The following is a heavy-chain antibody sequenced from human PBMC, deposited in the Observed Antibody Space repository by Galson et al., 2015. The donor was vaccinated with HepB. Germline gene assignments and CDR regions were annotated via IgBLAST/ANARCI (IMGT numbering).Heavy chain of an antibody. V-gene: IGHV4-34*01. CDR3: ARGLAFDI. CDR2: INHSGST. CDR1: GGSFSGYY. J-gene: IGHJ3*02. Sequence: LSLTCAVYGGSFSGYYWSWIRQPPGKGLEWIGEINHSGSTNYNPSLKSRVTISVDTSKNQFSLKLSSVTAADTAVYYCARGLAFDIWGQGTMVTVSS.